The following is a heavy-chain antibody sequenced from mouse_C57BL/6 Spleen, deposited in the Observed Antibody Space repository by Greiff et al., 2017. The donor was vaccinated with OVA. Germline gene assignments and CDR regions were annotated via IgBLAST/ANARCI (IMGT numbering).Heavy chain of an antibody. CDR2: IYPGSGST. Sequence: QVQLQQPGAELVKPGASVKMSCKASGYTFTSYWITWVKQRPGQGLEWIGDIYPGSGSTNYNEKFKSKATLTVDTSSSTAYMQLSSLTSEDSAVYYCARRGGDYPSWFAYWGQGTLVTVSA. V-gene: IGHV1-55*01. J-gene: IGHJ3*01. CDR1: GYTFTSYW. D-gene: IGHD2-4*01. CDR3: ARRGGDYPSWFAY.